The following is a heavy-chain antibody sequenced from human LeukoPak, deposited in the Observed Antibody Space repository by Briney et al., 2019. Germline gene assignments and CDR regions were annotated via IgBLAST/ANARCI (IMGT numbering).Heavy chain of an antibody. D-gene: IGHD2-8*01. CDR1: GASINDYY. CDR2: VYHTGTS. CDR3: TRVVNGGHFDY. Sequence: PSETLSLTCSVSGASINDYYWTWIRQPPGKGLEWIGYVYHTGTSGYHPSLKSRVAMSLDTSKNQVSLKLRSVTAADTAVYFCTRVVNGGHFDYWGREPWSPSPQ. J-gene: IGHJ4*02. V-gene: IGHV4-59*01.